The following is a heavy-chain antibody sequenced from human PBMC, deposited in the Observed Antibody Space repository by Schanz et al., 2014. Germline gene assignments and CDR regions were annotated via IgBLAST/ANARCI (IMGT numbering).Heavy chain of an antibody. CDR1: GFAFRSYA. V-gene: IGHV3-23*04. J-gene: IGHJ4*02. D-gene: IGHD3-10*01. Sequence: AQLVESGGGVVQPGRSLRLSCAASGFAFRSYAMHWVRQAPGKGLEWVSAISGSGASTYYADSVKGRFTISRDNSKNTLYLQMNSLRAEDTAVYYCAKDQGSYGSGSYSYFDSWGQGTRATVSS. CDR2: ISGSGAST. CDR3: AKDQGSYGSGSYSYFDS.